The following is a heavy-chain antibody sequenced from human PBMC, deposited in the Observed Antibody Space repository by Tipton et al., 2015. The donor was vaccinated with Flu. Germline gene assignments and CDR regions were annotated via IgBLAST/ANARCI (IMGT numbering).Heavy chain of an antibody. Sequence: TLSLTCPVSGGSISSYYWSWIRQPPGKGLEWIGYIYYSGSTNYNPSLKSRVTISVDTSKNQFSLKLSSVTAADTAVYYCARSVAVAAPGWFDPWGQGTLVTVSS. J-gene: IGHJ5*02. D-gene: IGHD6-19*01. CDR3: ARSVAVAAPGWFDP. CDR1: GGSISSYY. V-gene: IGHV4-59*01. CDR2: IYYSGST.